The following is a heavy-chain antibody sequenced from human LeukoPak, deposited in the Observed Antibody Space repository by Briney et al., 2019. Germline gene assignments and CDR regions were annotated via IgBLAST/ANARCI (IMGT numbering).Heavy chain of an antibody. J-gene: IGHJ6*02. D-gene: IGHD6-13*01. CDR3: ARDTVTASPGSWSVSYYGMDV. CDR1: GGSISSYY. CDR2: IYYSGNT. Sequence: SETLSLTRIVSGGSISSYYWSWIRQPPGKGLEWIGYIYYSGNTNYNPSLKSRVTIAVDTSKNQFSLKLSSVTAADTAVYYCARDTVTASPGSWSVSYYGMDVWGQGTTVTVSS. V-gene: IGHV4-59*01.